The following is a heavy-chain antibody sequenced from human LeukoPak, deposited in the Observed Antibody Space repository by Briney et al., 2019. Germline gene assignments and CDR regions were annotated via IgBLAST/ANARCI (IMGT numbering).Heavy chain of an antibody. D-gene: IGHD6-13*01. J-gene: IGHJ4*02. CDR3: VRARYSSRWYWGPYFDY. CDR2: LSPTSGRA. CDR1: GDTFTNYD. V-gene: IGHV1-8*03. Sequence: ASVKVSCKASGDTFTNYDINWVRQATGQGPEWMGWLSPTSGRAGSAQKFQGGVTFTRDTSINTVYMELSSLRPEDTAVYYCVRARYSSRWYWGPYFDYWGQGTLVTVSS.